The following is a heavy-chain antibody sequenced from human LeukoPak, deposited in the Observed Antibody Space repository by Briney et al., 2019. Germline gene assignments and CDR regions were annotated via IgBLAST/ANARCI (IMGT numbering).Heavy chain of an antibody. CDR3: ARAWAGRAEIPEDAFDM. D-gene: IGHD6-13*01. CDR1: GFTFSKYE. J-gene: IGHJ3*02. CDR2: VSSRGTTI. Sequence: GGSLRLSCAASGFTFSKYELNWVRQAPGRGLEWVSYVSSRGTTIYYADSVKGRFTISRDNAKTSLYLQMNSLRVEDTAVYYCARAWAGRAEIPEDAFDMWGQGTMVTVSS. V-gene: IGHV3-48*03.